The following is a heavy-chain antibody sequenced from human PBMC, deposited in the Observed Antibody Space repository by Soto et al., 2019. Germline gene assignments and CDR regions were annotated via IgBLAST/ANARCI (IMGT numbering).Heavy chain of an antibody. J-gene: IGHJ6*02. CDR2: ISGYNGKT. D-gene: IGHD3-16*01. CDR1: GYSFTRYG. CDR3: AREGDRPYYYYGMDV. Sequence: QVQLVQSGNEVKKPGVSVNVSCKASGYSFTRYGISWVRQAPGQGLEWMGWISGYNGKTKYAQKLQGRVSMTTDTSTSTAYMELRILGSDDTAVYYCAREGDRPYYYYGMDVWGQGTTVTVSS. V-gene: IGHV1-18*01.